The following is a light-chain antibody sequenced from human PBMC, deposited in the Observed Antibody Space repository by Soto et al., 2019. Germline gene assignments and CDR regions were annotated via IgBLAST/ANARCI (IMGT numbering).Light chain of an antibody. CDR1: SSDVGGYNY. J-gene: IGLJ3*02. V-gene: IGLV2-11*01. CDR2: DVS. Sequence: QSALTQPRSVSGSPGQSVTISCTGTSSDVGGYNYVSWYQQHPGKAPKVMIYDVSKRPSGVPDRFSGSKSGNTASLTIFRLQAEDEADYYCCSFAGSYTYWVFGGGTKLTVL. CDR3: CSFAGSYTYWV.